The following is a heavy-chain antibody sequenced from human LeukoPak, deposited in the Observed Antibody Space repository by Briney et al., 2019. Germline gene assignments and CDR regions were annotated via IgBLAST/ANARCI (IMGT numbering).Heavy chain of an antibody. CDR2: ISTSGRAT. Sequence: PGGSLRLSCAASGFAFSTYAMTWVRQAPEKGLQWVSTISTSGRATYYADSVEGRFTISRDNSKNTLYLLMNSLRAEDTAVYYCAKDAPRSSGWFFFDHWGQGVLVTVSS. CDR3: AKDAPRSSGWFFFDH. J-gene: IGHJ4*02. D-gene: IGHD6-19*01. CDR1: GFAFSTYA. V-gene: IGHV3-23*01.